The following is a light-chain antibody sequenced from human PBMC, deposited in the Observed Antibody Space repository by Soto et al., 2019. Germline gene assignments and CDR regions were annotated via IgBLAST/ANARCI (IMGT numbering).Light chain of an antibody. Sequence: EIVLTQSPGTLSLSPGEGATLSCRASQSVSTNFFAWYQQKPGQAPRLLIYGASTRATGIPDRFRGSGSGTDFTLTISRLEPEDFAVYYCQQYGRTSWTLGPGTKVEI. CDR1: QSVSTNF. CDR3: QQYGRTSWT. V-gene: IGKV3-20*01. CDR2: GAS. J-gene: IGKJ1*01.